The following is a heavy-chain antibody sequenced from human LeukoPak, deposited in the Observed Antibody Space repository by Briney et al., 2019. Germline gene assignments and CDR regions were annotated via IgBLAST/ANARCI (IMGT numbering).Heavy chain of an antibody. CDR2: INPNSGGT. D-gene: IGHD1-26*01. J-gene: IGHJ4*02. Sequence: GASVKVSCKASGYTFTGYYMHWVRQAPGQGLEWMGRINPNSGGTNYAQKFQGRVTMTRDTSISTAYMELSGLRSDDTAVYYCAREGIVGATNLDYWGQGTLVTVSS. CDR1: GYTFTGYY. V-gene: IGHV1-2*06. CDR3: AREGIVGATNLDY.